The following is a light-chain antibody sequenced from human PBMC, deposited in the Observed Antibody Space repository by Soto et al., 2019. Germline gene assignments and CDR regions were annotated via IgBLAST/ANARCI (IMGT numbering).Light chain of an antibody. CDR1: QSVSSSS. J-gene: IGKJ2*01. CDR2: GAS. V-gene: IGKV3-20*01. Sequence: EIVLTQSPGTLSLSPGQRATLSCRASQSVSSSSLAWYQQRPGQAPRLLIYGASRRATGIPDRFSGSGSGTDFPLTISRLEPEDFAVYYCQHYGASPKYTFGQGTKLEIK. CDR3: QHYGASPKYT.